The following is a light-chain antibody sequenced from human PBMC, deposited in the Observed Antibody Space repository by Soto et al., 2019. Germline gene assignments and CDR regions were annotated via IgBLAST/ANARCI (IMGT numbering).Light chain of an antibody. CDR3: KQYGSSRGT. V-gene: IGKV3-20*01. J-gene: IGKJ4*01. CDR2: GAS. Sequence: EIVLTQSPGTLSLSPGERATLSCRASQSVSSSYLAWYQQKPGQAPRLLIYGASSRATGIPDRFSGSGSGTDFTLTISRLEPEDFAVYYCKQYGSSRGTFGGGTKVEIK. CDR1: QSVSSSY.